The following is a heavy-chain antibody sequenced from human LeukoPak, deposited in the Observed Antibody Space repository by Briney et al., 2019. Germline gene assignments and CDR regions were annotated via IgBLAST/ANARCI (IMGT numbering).Heavy chain of an antibody. J-gene: IGHJ6*02. CDR2: IYTSGST. CDR1: GSSIGSGSYY. V-gene: IGHV4-61*02. D-gene: IGHD2-21*02. CDR3: ARDCGGDCYAGYYYGMDV. Sequence: SQTLPLTCTVSGSSIGSGSYYWSWIRQPAGKGLEWIGRIYTSGSTNYNPSLKSRVTISVDTSKNQFSLKLSSVTAADTAVYYCARDCGGDCYAGYYYGMDVWGQGTTVTVSS.